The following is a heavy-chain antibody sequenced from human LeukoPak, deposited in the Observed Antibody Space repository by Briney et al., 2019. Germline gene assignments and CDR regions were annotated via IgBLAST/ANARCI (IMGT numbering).Heavy chain of an antibody. V-gene: IGHV3-7*01. J-gene: IGHJ4*02. CDR1: GFTFSSFW. CDR3: ARDLNYFDY. Sequence: GGSLRLSCAASGFTFSSFWMTWVRQAPGKGLGWVANIKQDGSEKYYVDSVRGRFTISRDNATNSLYLQMNSLRAEDTAVYYCARDLNYFDYWGQGTLVTVSS. CDR2: IKQDGSEK.